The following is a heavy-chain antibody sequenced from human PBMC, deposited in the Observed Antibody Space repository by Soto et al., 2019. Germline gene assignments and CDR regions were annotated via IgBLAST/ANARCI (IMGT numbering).Heavy chain of an antibody. CDR3: SRVKRICSSTSCYGVGGWFDP. J-gene: IGHJ5*02. CDR1: GYTFTSYY. D-gene: IGHD2-2*01. CDR2: INPSGGST. Sequence: GASVKVSCKASGYTFTSYYMHWVRQAPGQGLEWMGIINPSGGSTSYAQKFQGRVTMTRDTSTSTVYMELSSLRFEDTAVYYCSRVKRICSSTSCYGVGGWFDPWGQGTLVTVSS. V-gene: IGHV1-46*03.